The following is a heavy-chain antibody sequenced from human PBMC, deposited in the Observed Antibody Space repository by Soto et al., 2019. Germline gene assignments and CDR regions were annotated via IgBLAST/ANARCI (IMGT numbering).Heavy chain of an antibody. Sequence: SETLSLTCTVSGGSISSGGYYWSWIRQHPGKGLEWIGYIYYSGSTYYNPSLKSRVTISVDTSKNQFSLKLSSVTAADTAVYYCARVGLSCSSTSCYFGLFSYYFDYWGQETPVTVSS. J-gene: IGHJ4*02. D-gene: IGHD2-2*01. V-gene: IGHV4-31*03. CDR3: ARVGLSCSSTSCYFGLFSYYFDY. CDR1: GGSISSGGYY. CDR2: IYYSGST.